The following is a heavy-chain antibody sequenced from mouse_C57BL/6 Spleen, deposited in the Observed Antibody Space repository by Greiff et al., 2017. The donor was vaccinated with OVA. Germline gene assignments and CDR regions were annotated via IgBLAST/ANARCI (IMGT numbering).Heavy chain of an antibody. V-gene: IGHV1-31*01. CDR3: ASDYYDYDGVDY. CDR2: IYPYNGVS. Sequence: VQLQQSGAELVKPGASVKISCKASGYSFTGYYMHWVKQSPGNSLDWIGNIYPYNGVSSYNQKFKGKATLTVDKSSSTAYMELSSLTSEDSAVYYCASDYYDYDGVDYWGQGTSVTVSS. D-gene: IGHD2-4*01. J-gene: IGHJ4*01. CDR1: GYSFTGYY.